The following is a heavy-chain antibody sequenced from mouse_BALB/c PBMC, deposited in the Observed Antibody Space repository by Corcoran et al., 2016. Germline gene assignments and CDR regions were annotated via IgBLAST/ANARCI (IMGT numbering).Heavy chain of an antibody. V-gene: IGHV1-18*01. D-gene: IGHD1-2*01. CDR3: ARERKGTATYYAMDY. Sequence: EVQLQQSGPELVKPGASMKISCKASGYSFTGYTMNWMKQSHGKNLEWIGLINPYNGGTSYNQKFKGKATLTVDKSSSTAYMELLSLTSEDSAVYYCARERKGTATYYAMDYWGQGTSVTVSS. CDR1: GYSFTGYT. CDR2: INPYNGGT. J-gene: IGHJ4*01.